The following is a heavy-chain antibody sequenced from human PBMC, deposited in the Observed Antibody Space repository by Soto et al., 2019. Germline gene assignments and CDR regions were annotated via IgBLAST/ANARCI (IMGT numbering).Heavy chain of an antibody. D-gene: IGHD1-1*01. V-gene: IGHV4-30-4*01. CDR1: GDSISIADYY. Sequence: SETLSLTCTVSGDSISIADYYWSWIRQPPGKGLEWIGHIFYSGTTYYNPSLKSRLTISVDTSKNHFSLRLTSVTAADTAVYYCARDLWVEPELYYYGMDVWGKGTTVT. J-gene: IGHJ6*04. CDR3: ARDLWVEPELYYYGMDV. CDR2: IFYSGTT.